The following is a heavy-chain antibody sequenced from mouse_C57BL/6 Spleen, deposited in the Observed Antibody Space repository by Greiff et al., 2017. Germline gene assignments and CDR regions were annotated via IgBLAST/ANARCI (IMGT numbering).Heavy chain of an antibody. CDR1: GFTFSSYG. CDR2: ISSGGSYT. D-gene: IGHD2-5*01. V-gene: IGHV5-6*02. CDR3: ARHSNYFDD. Sequence: EVKLVESGGDLVKPGGSLKLSCAASGFTFSSYGMSWVRQTPDKRLEWVATISSGGSYTYYPDSVKGRFTISRDNAKNTLYLQMSSLKSVDTATYYRARHSNYFDDWGQGTTLTGSS. J-gene: IGHJ2*01.